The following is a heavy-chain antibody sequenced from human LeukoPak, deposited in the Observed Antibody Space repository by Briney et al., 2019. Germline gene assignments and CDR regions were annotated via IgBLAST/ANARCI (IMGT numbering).Heavy chain of an antibody. CDR2: IYYSGST. V-gene: IGHV4-61*03. CDR1: GGSVSSGSYY. CDR3: ARDSRSDWFDP. Sequence: PSETLSLTCTVSGGSVSSGSYYWSWIRQPPGKGLEWIGYIYYSGSTNYNPSLKSRVTISVDTSKNHFSLKLSSVTAADTAKYYCARDSRSDWFDPWGQGTLVTVSS. J-gene: IGHJ5*02.